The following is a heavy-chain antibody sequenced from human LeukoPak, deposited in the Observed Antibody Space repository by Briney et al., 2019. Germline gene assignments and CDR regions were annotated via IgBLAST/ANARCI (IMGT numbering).Heavy chain of an antibody. CDR3: ARDGSVDY. J-gene: IGHJ4*02. V-gene: IGHV3-53*01. Sequence: GGSLRLSCAASGFIVNTKYMSWVRQAPGTGLEWVSVVYSGGQAFYADSVKGRFTVSRDISKNTLYLQMNSLRADDTAVYYCARDGSVDYWGQGTLVTVSS. CDR1: GFIVNTKY. CDR2: VYSGGQA.